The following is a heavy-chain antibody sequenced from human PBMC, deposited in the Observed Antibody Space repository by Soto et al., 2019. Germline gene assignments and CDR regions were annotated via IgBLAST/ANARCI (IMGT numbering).Heavy chain of an antibody. V-gene: IGHV3-64*01. CDR2: ISSNGETT. CDR1: GFTFSSYT. J-gene: IGHJ3*02. CDR3: ARERRAVAGNDAFDI. D-gene: IGHD6-19*01. Sequence: EVQLVESGGDLVQPGGSLSLSCAATGFTFSSYTMHWVRQAPGKGLEYVSAISSNGETTYYANSVRGRFTISRDNSRNNLYLQMGSLRGEDMAVYYCARERRAVAGNDAFDIWGQGTMVTVSS.